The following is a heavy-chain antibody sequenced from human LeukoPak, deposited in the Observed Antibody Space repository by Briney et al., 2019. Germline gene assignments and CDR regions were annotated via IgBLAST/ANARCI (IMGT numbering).Heavy chain of an antibody. CDR3: ARGGGDYFGSSGYYYLAGY. CDR1: GFIFSNYW. D-gene: IGHD3-22*01. Sequence: GGSLRLSCEASGFIFSNYWMSWVRQAPGKVPEWVANMKQEGSEKLYMDSVKGRFTISRDNTKTSLYLQMNSLRAEDTAVYYCARGGGDYFGSSGYYYLAGYWGQGTLVTVSS. CDR2: MKQEGSEK. V-gene: IGHV3-7*01. J-gene: IGHJ4*02.